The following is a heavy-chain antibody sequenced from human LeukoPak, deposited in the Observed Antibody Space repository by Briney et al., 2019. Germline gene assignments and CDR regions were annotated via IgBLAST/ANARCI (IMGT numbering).Heavy chain of an antibody. CDR2: INAGNGNT. Sequence: ASVKVSCKASGYTFTSYAMHWVRQAPGQRLEWMGWINAGNGNTKYSQKFQGRVTITRDTSASTAYMELSSLRSEDTAVYYCARGTLGYYDILTGYSSFDYWGQGTLVTVSS. V-gene: IGHV1-3*01. D-gene: IGHD3-9*01. J-gene: IGHJ4*02. CDR1: GYTFTSYA. CDR3: ARGTLGYYDILTGYSSFDY.